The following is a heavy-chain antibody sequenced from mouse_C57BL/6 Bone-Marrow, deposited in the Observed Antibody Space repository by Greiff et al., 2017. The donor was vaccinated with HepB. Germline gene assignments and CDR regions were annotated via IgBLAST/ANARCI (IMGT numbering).Heavy chain of an antibody. Sequence: LQQSGAELAGPGASVKLSCKASGSTSPSYGLSWVKQRTGQGLEWIGELYPRSGNIYYNEKYKGKATLTADNSSSTAYMELRSLTSEDSAVEFCGRADYGSSAYWYFDVWGTGTTVTVSA. J-gene: IGHJ1*03. D-gene: IGHD1-1*01. CDR1: GSTSPSYG. CDR2: LYPRSGNI. V-gene: IGHV1-81*01. CDR3: GRADYGSSAYWYFDV.